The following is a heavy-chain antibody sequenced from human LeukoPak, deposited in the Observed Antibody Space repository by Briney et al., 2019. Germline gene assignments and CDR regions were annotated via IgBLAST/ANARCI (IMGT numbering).Heavy chain of an antibody. CDR1: GGSISTYY. CDR3: AREGSSGWHDY. D-gene: IGHD6-19*01. Sequence: KPSETLSLTCTVSGGSISTYYWSWIRQSPGKGLEWIGYIYYSGFTDYNPSLNNRVTISVDTSKSQFSLKLRSVTPADTAVYYCAREGSSGWHDYWGLGALVTVSS. CDR2: IYYSGFT. V-gene: IGHV4-59*01. J-gene: IGHJ4*02.